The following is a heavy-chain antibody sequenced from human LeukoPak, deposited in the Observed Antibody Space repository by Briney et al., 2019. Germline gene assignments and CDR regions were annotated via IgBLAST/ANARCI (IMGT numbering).Heavy chain of an antibody. CDR3: AKVPHKTGWNDFDY. J-gene: IGHJ4*02. Sequence: GGSLRLSCAASGFPFSTYAMSWVRQAPGKGLEWVSAISGTGRNTYYADSVKGRFTISRDNSKDTLYLQMNRLRAEDTAVYYCAKVPHKTGWNDFDYWGQGTLVTVSS. CDR2: ISGTGRNT. CDR1: GFPFSTYA. V-gene: IGHV3-23*01. D-gene: IGHD1-1*01.